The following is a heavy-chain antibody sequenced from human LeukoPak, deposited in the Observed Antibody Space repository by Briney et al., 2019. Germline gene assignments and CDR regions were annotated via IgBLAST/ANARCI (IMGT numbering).Heavy chain of an antibody. D-gene: IGHD2-15*01. J-gene: IGHJ4*02. CDR3: AKGATGLRIVGDD. V-gene: IGHV3-23*01. CDR2: LTGSGNDA. Sequence: PGGSLRLSCAASGFTFSNYAMTWVRQAPGKGLEWVSTLTGSGNDAYYADSVKGRFTISRDNSKNMLYLQMDSLRAEDTAVYYCAKGATGLRIVGDDWDQGTLVTVSS. CDR1: GFTFSNYA.